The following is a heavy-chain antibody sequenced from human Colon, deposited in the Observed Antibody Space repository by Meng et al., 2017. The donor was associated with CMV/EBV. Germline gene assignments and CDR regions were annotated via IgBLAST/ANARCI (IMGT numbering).Heavy chain of an antibody. CDR3: ARDKGVRTFDT. J-gene: IGHJ4*02. Sequence: QWEPGWVGGSLFRAWELLGFFCAAPGIPLRMSGMHWVLQAPGNGLEWVALIRHDGSNEYYAASVRGRFTLSRDNSKNTVSLQMNSLRSEDTAVYYCARDKGVRTFDTWGQGILVTVSS. V-gene: IGHV3-30*02. CDR1: GIPLRMSG. D-gene: IGHD2-21*01. CDR2: IRHDGSNE.